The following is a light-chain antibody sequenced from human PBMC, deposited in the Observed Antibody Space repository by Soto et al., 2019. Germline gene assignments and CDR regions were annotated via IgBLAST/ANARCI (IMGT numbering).Light chain of an antibody. CDR1: QGIGNW. CDR2: AAS. V-gene: IGKV1-12*01. J-gene: IGKJ4*01. Sequence: DIQMTQSPSSVSASVGDRVTITCRASQGIGNWLAWYQQKPGEAPKLLIYAASSLQSGVPSRFSGSGSETDFTLTISSLQPEDFATYYCQQADSFPLTFGGGTKVEIK. CDR3: QQADSFPLT.